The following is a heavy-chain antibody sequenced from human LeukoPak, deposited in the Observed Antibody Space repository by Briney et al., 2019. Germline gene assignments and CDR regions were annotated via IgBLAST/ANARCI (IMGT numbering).Heavy chain of an antibody. CDR1: GYTFTGYY. CDR2: INPNSGGT. CDR3: AREKIVATIPFDF. Sequence: ASVKVSCKASGYTFTGYYMHWVRQAPGQGLEWMGWINPNSGGTNYAQKFQGRVTMTRDTSISTAYMELSRLRSDDTAVYYCAREKIVATIPFDFWGQGTLVTVSS. D-gene: IGHD5-12*01. J-gene: IGHJ4*02. V-gene: IGHV1-2*02.